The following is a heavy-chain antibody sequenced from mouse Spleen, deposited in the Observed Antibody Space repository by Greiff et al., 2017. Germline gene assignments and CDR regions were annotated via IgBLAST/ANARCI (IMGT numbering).Heavy chain of an antibody. J-gene: IGHJ2*01. V-gene: IGHV1-4*01. CDR2: INPTSGYA. CDR1: GYTFTSYT. D-gene: IGHD1-2*01. CDR3: ARGKDLYYGYDYFDS. Sequence: VQLQESGAELARPGASVKMSCKASGYTFTSYTMHWVKQRPGQGLEWIGYINPTSGYANYNQKFKDKATLTADKSSSTAYMQLSSLTSEDSAVYYCARGKDLYYGYDYFDSWGQGTTLTVSS.